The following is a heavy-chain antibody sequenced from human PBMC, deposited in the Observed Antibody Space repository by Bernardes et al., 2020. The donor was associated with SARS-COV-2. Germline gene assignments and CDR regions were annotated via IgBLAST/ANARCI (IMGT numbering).Heavy chain of an antibody. CDR3: VRGPSDGHGRFEY. Sequence: GSLRLSCAASGFTFSSYWMHWVRQAPGKGLMWVSRINGDGTRTTYADSVKGRFTVSRDNTKNTLYLQMNGLRAEDTALYYCVRGPSDGHGRFEYWGQGTLGTVSS. V-gene: IGHV3-74*01. J-gene: IGHJ4*02. CDR1: GFTFSSYW. CDR2: INGDGTRT.